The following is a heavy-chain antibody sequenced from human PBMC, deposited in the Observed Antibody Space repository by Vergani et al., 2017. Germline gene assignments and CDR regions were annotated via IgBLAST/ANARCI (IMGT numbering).Heavy chain of an antibody. J-gene: IGHJ3*01. CDR3: AREYSSTSGRAFDF. V-gene: IGHV3-48*01. CDR2: VSTGTKSQ. Sequence: EVQLVESGGGLVKPGGSLRLSCAASGFTFINAWMNWVRQAPGKGLEWVSFVSTGTKSQSYAESVKGRFTISRDSAKNSLYLQMDSLRAEDTAVYYCAREYSSTSGRAFDFWGQGTKVTVSS. CDR1: GFTFINAW. D-gene: IGHD2-2*01.